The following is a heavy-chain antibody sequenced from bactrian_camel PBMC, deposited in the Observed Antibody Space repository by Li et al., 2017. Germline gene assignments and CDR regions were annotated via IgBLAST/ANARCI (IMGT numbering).Heavy chain of an antibody. CDR2: IDSDGST. D-gene: IGHD6*01. Sequence: HVQLVESGGGSAQTGGSLRLSCVVSGDHRMVAWFRQAPGKEREGVAVIDSDGSTMYADSVKGRFTISRDNAKRTLYLQMNNLKPEDTGVYYCTADPFAVVAGSRTCAGAWSQGTQVTVS. J-gene: IGHJ6*01. CDR1: GDHRMV. CDR3: TADPFAVVAGSRTCAGA. V-gene: IGHV3S53*01.